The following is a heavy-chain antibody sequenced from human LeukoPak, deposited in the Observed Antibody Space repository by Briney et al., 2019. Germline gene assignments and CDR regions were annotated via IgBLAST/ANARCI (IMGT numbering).Heavy chain of an antibody. CDR3: ARDRYCSGGSCYGFDY. CDR2: IIPIFGTA. D-gene: IGHD2-15*01. V-gene: IGHV1-69*06. J-gene: IGHJ4*02. CDR1: GGTFSSYA. Sequence: SVKVSCKASGGTFSSYAISWVRQAPGQGLEWMGGIIPIFGTANYAQKFQGRVTITADKSTSTAYMELSSLRSEVTAVYYCARDRYCSGGSCYGFDYWGQGTLVTVSS.